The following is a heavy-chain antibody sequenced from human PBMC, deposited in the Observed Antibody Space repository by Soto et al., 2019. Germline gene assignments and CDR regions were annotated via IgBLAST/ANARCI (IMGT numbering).Heavy chain of an antibody. CDR2: IYHSGST. V-gene: IGHV4-4*02. CDR1: SGSISSSNW. D-gene: IGHD3-3*01. CDR3: ARGYYDFWSGYYPEDYYYYMDV. J-gene: IGHJ6*03. Sequence: SETLSLTCAVSSGSISSSNWWSWVRQPPGKGLEWIGEIYHSGSTNYNPSLKSRVTISVDKSKNQFSLKLSSVTAADTAVYYCARGYYDFWSGYYPEDYYYYMDVWGKGTSVTVSS.